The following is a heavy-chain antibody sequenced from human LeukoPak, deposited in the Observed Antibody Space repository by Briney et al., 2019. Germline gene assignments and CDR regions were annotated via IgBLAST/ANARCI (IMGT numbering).Heavy chain of an antibody. Sequence: PSETLSLTCTVSGGSISSYYLSWIRQPPGKGLEWIGYIYYSGSTNYNPSLKSRVTISVDTSKNQFSLKLSSVTAADTAVYYCAREGGYIGSYFDYWGPGTLVTVSS. D-gene: IGHD1-26*01. CDR3: AREGGYIGSYFDY. V-gene: IGHV4-59*01. CDR1: GGSISSYY. J-gene: IGHJ4*02. CDR2: IYYSGST.